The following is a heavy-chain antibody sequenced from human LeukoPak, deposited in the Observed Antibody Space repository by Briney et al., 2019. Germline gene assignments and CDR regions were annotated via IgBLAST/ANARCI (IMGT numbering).Heavy chain of an antibody. D-gene: IGHD3-22*01. J-gene: IGHJ4*02. Sequence: GGSLRLSCAASGFTFSSYSMNWVRQAPGKGLEWVSSISSSSSYIYYADSVKGRFTISRDNAKNSLYLQMNSLRAEDTAVYYGARQPMIVVGPDYWGQGTLVTVSS. CDR1: GFTFSSYS. V-gene: IGHV3-21*01. CDR3: ARQPMIVVGPDY. CDR2: ISSSSSYI.